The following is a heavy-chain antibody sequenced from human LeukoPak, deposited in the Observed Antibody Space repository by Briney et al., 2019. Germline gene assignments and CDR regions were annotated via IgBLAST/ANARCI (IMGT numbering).Heavy chain of an antibody. CDR1: GYTFTSYY. Sequence: GASVKVSCKASGYTFTSYYMHWVRQAPGQGLEWMGGIIPIFGTANYAQKFQGRVTITADESTSTAYMELSSLRSEDTAVYYCARGKMATIRYFDYWGQGTLVTVSS. J-gene: IGHJ4*02. D-gene: IGHD5-24*01. V-gene: IGHV1-69*13. CDR2: IIPIFGTA. CDR3: ARGKMATIRYFDY.